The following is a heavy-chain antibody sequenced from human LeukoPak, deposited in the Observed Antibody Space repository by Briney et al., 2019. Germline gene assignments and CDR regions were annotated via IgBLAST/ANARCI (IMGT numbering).Heavy chain of an antibody. Sequence: SGTLSLTCTVSGGSISSGGYYWSWIRQHPGKGLEWIGYIYYSGSTYYNPSLKSRVTISVDTSKNQFSLKLSSVTAADTAVYYCARDSPHSYGYDDAFDIWGQGTMVTVSS. V-gene: IGHV4-31*03. CDR2: IYYSGST. D-gene: IGHD5-18*01. CDR3: ARDSPHSYGYDDAFDI. J-gene: IGHJ3*02. CDR1: GGSISSGGYY.